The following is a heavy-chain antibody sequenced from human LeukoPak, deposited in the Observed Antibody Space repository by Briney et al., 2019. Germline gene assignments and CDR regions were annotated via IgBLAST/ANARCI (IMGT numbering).Heavy chain of an antibody. Sequence: GSLRLSCAASGFTFSSYAMHWVRQAPGKGLEWVAVISYDGSNKYYADSVKGRFTISRDNFKNTLYLQMNSLRAEDTAVYYCARVRGYCSSTSCFNFDYWGQGTLVTVSS. CDR3: ARVRGYCSSTSCFNFDY. D-gene: IGHD2-2*01. CDR2: ISYDGSNK. CDR1: GFTFSSYA. V-gene: IGHV3-30-3*01. J-gene: IGHJ4*02.